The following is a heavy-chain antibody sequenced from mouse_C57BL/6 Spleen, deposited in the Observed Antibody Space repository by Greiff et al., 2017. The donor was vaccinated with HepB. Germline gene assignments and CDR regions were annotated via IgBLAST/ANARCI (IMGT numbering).Heavy chain of an antibody. V-gene: IGHV14-1*01. CDR3: TLNYGSSPFDY. CDR2: IDPEDGDT. Sequence: EVQLQQSGAELVRPGASVKLSCTASGFNIKDYYMHWVKQRPEQGLEWIGRIDPEDGDTEYAPKFQGKATMTADTSSNTAYLQLSSLTSEDTAVYYCTLNYGSSPFDYWGQGTTLTVSS. J-gene: IGHJ2*01. CDR1: GFNIKDYY. D-gene: IGHD1-1*01.